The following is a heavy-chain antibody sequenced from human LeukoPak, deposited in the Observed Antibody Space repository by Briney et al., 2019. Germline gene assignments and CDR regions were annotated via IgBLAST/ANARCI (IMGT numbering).Heavy chain of an antibody. V-gene: IGHV1-46*01. CDR1: GYTFTTYK. CDR2: IDPSGGST. J-gene: IGHJ4*02. CDR3: ARVWRNENYYDSSGYYPPAY. Sequence: ASVKVSCKASGYTFTTYKMHWVRQAPGQGLEWIGIIDPSGGSTSYAQKFRGRVTMTRDTSISTVYMELSRLRSDDTAVYYCARVWRNENYYDSSGYYPPAYWGQGTLVTVSS. D-gene: IGHD3-22*01.